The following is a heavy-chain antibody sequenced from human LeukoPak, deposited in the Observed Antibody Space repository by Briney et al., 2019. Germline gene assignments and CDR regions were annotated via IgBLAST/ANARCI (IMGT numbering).Heavy chain of an antibody. D-gene: IGHD3-3*01. V-gene: IGHV1-18*01. Sequence: ASVKVSCKASGYTFTSYGISWVRQAPGQGLEWMGRISTYNGNTNYAQKLQGRVTMTTDTSTSTAYMELRSLRSDDTAVYYCAREAGSKYYDFWSGYTNWFDPWGQGTLVTVSS. J-gene: IGHJ5*02. CDR1: GYTFTSYG. CDR2: ISTYNGNT. CDR3: AREAGSKYYDFWSGYTNWFDP.